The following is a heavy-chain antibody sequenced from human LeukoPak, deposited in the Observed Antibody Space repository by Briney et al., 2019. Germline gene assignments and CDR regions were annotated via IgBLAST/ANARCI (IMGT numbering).Heavy chain of an antibody. J-gene: IGHJ6*03. CDR1: GYTFTSYG. V-gene: IGHV1-69*04. CDR3: ATQGYCSSTSCHLDYYYYMDV. Sequence: GASVKVSCKASGYTFTSYGISWVRQAPGQGLEWMGRIIPILGIANYAQKFQGRVTITADKSTSTAYMELSSLRSEDTAVYYCATQGYCSSTSCHLDYYYYMDVWGKGTTVTVSS. D-gene: IGHD2-2*01. CDR2: IIPILGIA.